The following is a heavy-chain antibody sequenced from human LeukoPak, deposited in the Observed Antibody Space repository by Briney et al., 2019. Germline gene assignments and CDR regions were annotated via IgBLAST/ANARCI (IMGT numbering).Heavy chain of an antibody. CDR3: ARDVTLSTGAFDI. V-gene: IGHV4-4*07. Sequence: SETLSLTCTVSGASISRQYWSWIRQPAGKGLGWIGRLYPSGSTFQSPSLKSRVIISVDKSKNQFSLNLSSVTAADTAVYFCARDVTLSTGAFDIWGQGTMVTVSS. CDR1: GASISRQY. D-gene: IGHD4-17*01. J-gene: IGHJ3*02. CDR2: LYPSGST.